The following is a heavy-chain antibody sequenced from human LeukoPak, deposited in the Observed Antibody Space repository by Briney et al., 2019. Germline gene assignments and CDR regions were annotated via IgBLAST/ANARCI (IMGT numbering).Heavy chain of an antibody. J-gene: IGHJ4*02. Sequence: SETLSLTCTVSGDSVRKSTFYWVWIGQPPGKALAWLGSIYYGGGADYNPSLQSRVTISVDTSKNEFSLKVRSVTAADTAVYFCARTHCEGDCFSAIRYWGQGTPVTVSS. CDR3: ARTHCEGDCFSAIRY. D-gene: IGHD2-21*02. CDR1: GDSVRKSTFY. V-gene: IGHV4-39*07. CDR2: IYYGGGA.